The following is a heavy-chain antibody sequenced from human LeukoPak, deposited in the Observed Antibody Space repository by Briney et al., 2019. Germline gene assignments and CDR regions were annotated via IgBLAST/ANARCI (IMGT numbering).Heavy chain of an antibody. Sequence: PSETLSLTCTVSGGSISSYYWSWIRQPPGKGLEWIGYIYYSGSANYNPSLKSRVTISVDTSKNQFSLKLSSVTAADTAVYYCARLTDSQGEDYWGQGTLVTVSS. CDR1: GGSISSYY. CDR3: ARLTDSQGEDY. V-gene: IGHV4-59*08. D-gene: IGHD1-26*01. CDR2: IYYSGSA. J-gene: IGHJ4*02.